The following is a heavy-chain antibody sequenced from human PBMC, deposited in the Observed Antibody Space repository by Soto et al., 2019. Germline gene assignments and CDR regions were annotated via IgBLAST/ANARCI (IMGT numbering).Heavy chain of an antibody. CDR3: ATCRLVRGSWYFAL. CDR2: ISAYNGNT. V-gene: IGHV1-18*01. D-gene: IGHD3-10*01. CDR1: GYTFTSYG. J-gene: IGHJ2*01. Sequence: GASVKVSCKASGYTFTSYGISWVRQAPGQGLEWMGWISAYNGNTNYAQKLQGRVTMTTDTSTSTAYMELRSLRSDDTAVYYCATCRLVRGSWYFALWGRGTLVTVSS.